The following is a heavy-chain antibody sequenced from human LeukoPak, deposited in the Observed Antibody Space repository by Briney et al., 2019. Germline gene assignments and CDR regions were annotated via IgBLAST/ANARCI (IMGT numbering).Heavy chain of an antibody. V-gene: IGHV3-9*01. J-gene: IGHJ5*02. CDR3: AKGRQWLKHNWFDP. CDR1: GFTFDDYA. Sequence: GGSLRLSCAASGFTFDDYAMHWVRQAPGKGLEWVSGISWNSGSIGYADSVKGRFTISRDNAKNSLYLQMNSLRAEDTALYYCAKGRQWLKHNWFDPWGQGTLVTVSS. CDR2: ISWNSGSI. D-gene: IGHD6-19*01.